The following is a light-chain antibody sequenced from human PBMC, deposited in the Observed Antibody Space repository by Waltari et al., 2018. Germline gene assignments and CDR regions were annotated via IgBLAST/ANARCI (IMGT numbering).Light chain of an antibody. Sequence: SYELTQPSSVSVSPGQTARITCSGDVLAKRSTRWFQQKPGQAPVLVIYKDSERPSGIPERCAGSSSGTTVTLTISGAQVEDEADYYCYSVDDNKRVFGGGTKLTVL. CDR1: VLAKRS. CDR3: YSVDDNKRV. J-gene: IGLJ2*01. CDR2: KDS. V-gene: IGLV3-27*01.